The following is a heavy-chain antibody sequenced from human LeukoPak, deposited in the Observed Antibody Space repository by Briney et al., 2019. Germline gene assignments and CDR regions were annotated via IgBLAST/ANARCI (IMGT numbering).Heavy chain of an antibody. V-gene: IGHV3-23*01. D-gene: IGHD3-3*01. CDR3: AKDQYYDFWSGYPKEDYYYYGIDV. Sequence: GGSLRLSCAASGFTFSSYAMSWVRQAPGKGLEWVSAISGSGGSTYYADSVKGRFTISRDNSKNTLYLQMNSLRAEDTAVYYCAKDQYYDFWSGYPKEDYYYYGIDVWGQGTTVTVSS. J-gene: IGHJ6*02. CDR1: GFTFSSYA. CDR2: ISGSGGST.